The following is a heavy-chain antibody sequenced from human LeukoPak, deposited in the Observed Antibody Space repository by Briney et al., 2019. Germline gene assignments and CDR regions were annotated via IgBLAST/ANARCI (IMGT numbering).Heavy chain of an antibody. CDR1: GYTFTNYG. CDR2: ISAYNGNT. V-gene: IGHV1-18*01. J-gene: IGHJ4*02. CDR3: VYYGNCCYPDYFDY. Sequence: ASVKVSCKASGYTFTNYGITWVRQAPGQGLEWMGWISAYNGNTNYAQKLQGRVTMTTDTSTSTAYMELRSLRSDDTAVYYCVYYGNCCYPDYFDYWGQGTLVTVSS. D-gene: IGHD3-10*01.